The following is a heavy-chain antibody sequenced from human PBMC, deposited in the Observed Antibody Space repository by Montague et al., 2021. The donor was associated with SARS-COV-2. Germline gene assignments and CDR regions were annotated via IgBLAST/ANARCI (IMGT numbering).Heavy chain of an antibody. CDR3: ARQRRGGLVSTPGFFDY. CDR2: IYYSGST. D-gene: IGHD6-19*01. V-gene: IGHV4-39*01. CDR1: GGSISSSSYY. Sequence: SETLSLTCTVPGGSISSSSYYWGWIRQPPGKGLEWIGSIYYSGSTYYNPSLKSRVTISVDTSKNQFSLKLSSVTAADTAVYYCARQRRGGLVSTPGFFDYWGQGTLVTVSS. J-gene: IGHJ4*02.